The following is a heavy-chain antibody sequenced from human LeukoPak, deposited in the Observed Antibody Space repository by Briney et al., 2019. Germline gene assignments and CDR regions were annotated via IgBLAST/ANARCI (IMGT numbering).Heavy chain of an antibody. J-gene: IGHJ5*02. Sequence: SETLSLTCAVYGGAFSGYSWSWIRQPPGKGLEWIGEINHSGSTNYNPSLKSRVTISVDTSKKQFSLKLSSVTAADTAVYYCARGRLLMWFDPWGQGTLVTVSS. V-gene: IGHV4-34*01. D-gene: IGHD3-16*01. CDR2: INHSGST. CDR1: GGAFSGYS. CDR3: ARGRLLMWFDP.